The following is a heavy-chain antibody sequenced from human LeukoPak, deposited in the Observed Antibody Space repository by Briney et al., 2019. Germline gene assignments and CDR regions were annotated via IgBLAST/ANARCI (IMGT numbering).Heavy chain of an antibody. CDR1: GGSFSGYY. J-gene: IGHJ3*02. Sequence: SETLSLTCAVYGGSFSGYYWSWIRQPPGKGLEWIGEINHSGSTNYNPSLKSRATISVDTSKNQFSLKLSSVTAADTAVYYCAQSGLVYDYVRGTGDAFDIWGQGTMVTVSS. V-gene: IGHV4-34*01. D-gene: IGHD3-16*01. CDR2: INHSGST. CDR3: AQSGLVYDYVRGTGDAFDI.